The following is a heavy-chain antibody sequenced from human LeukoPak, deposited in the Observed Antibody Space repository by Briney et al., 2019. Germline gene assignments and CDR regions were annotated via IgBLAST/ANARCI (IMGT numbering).Heavy chain of an antibody. Sequence: GSLRLSCAASGFTFSTYMMNWVRQAPGKGLEWIGYIYYSGSTNYNPSLKSRVTISVDTSKNQFSLKLSSVTAADTAVYYCASHSSSWIEGGDFDYWGQGTLVTVSS. CDR3: ASHSSSWIEGGDFDY. J-gene: IGHJ4*02. V-gene: IGHV4-59*01. CDR2: IYYSGST. D-gene: IGHD6-13*01. CDR1: GFTFSTYM.